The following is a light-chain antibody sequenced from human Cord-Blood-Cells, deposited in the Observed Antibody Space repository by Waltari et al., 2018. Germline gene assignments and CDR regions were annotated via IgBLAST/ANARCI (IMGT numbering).Light chain of an antibody. CDR1: QSISSW. CDR2: DAS. V-gene: IGKV1-5*01. J-gene: IGKJ1*01. CDR3: QQYNSYSGT. Sequence: DIQMTQSPSTLSASVGGRVTITCRASQSISSWLAWYQQKPGKAPNLLIYDASSLESGVPSRFSGSGSGTEFTLTISSLQPDDFATYYCQQYNSYSGTFGQGTKVEIK.